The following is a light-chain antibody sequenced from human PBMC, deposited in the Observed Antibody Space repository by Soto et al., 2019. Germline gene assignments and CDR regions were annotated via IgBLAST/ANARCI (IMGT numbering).Light chain of an antibody. CDR2: DAS. Sequence: DIQMTQSPSSLSASVGDRVTITCPASQDISNYFNWYQQKPGKAPKLLIYDASNLETGVPSRFSGSGSGTDFTFTISSLQPEDIATYYCQQYDNLPLTFGVGNKVEIK. V-gene: IGKV1-33*01. CDR3: QQYDNLPLT. CDR1: QDISNY. J-gene: IGKJ4*01.